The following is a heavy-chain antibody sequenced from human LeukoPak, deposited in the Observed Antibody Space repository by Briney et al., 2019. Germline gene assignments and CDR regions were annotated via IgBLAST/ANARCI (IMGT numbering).Heavy chain of an antibody. V-gene: IGHV4-31*03. CDR3: ARVGSGSYYTVSDY. Sequence: SETLSLTCTVSGGSISSGDYYWSWIRQHPGKGLEWIGYIYYSGSTYYNPSLKSRITMSVDTSKNQFSLKLSSVTAADTAVYYCARVGSGSYYTVSDYWGQGNLVTVSS. CDR1: GGSISSGDYY. CDR2: IYYSGST. D-gene: IGHD3-10*01. J-gene: IGHJ4*02.